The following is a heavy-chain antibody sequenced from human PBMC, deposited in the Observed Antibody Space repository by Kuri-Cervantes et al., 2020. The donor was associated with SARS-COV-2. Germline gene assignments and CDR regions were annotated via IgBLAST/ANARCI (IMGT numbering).Heavy chain of an antibody. CDR1: GFTFSSYA. J-gene: IGHJ4*02. CDR3: ARVVRGVIIEGDY. V-gene: IGHV3-30-3*01. CDR2: IPYDVSNK. D-gene: IGHD3-10*01. Sequence: GGCLSPSCAVSGFTFSSYAMHWVRQAPGKWLEWVAVIPYDVSNKYYADSVTGRFTISRDNSKNTLYLQMNSRRAEDTAVYYCARVVRGVIIEGDYWGQGTLVTVSS.